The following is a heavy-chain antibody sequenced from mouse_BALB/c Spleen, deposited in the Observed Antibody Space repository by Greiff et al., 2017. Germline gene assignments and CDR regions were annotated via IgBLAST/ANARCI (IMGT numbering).Heavy chain of an antibody. J-gene: IGHJ1*01. Sequence: VQLKESGPELVKPGASVKMSCKASGYTFTSYVMHWVKQKPGQGLEWIGYINPYNDGTKYNEKFKSKATLTVDKSSSTAYMQLSSLTSEDSAVYYCARRGTTVVATFYWYFDVWGAGTTVTVSS. V-gene: IGHV1-14*01. D-gene: IGHD1-1*01. CDR3: ARRGTTVVATFYWYFDV. CDR2: INPYNDGT. CDR1: GYTFTSYV.